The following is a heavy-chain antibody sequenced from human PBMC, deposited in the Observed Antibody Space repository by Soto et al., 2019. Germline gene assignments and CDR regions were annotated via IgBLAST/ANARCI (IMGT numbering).Heavy chain of an antibody. J-gene: IGHJ4*02. D-gene: IGHD6-19*01. CDR2: ISAYNGNT. CDR1: XXXXTSXX. V-gene: IGHV1-18*01. Sequence: QVQLVQSGAEVKXXXAXXXXXXXXXXXXXTSXXIXWVRQAPGQGLEWMGWISAYNGNTNYAQKLQGRVTMTTDTSTSTAYMELRSLRSDDTAVYYCARDQEQWLVVGIFDYWGQGTLVTVSS. CDR3: ARDQEQWLVVGIFDY.